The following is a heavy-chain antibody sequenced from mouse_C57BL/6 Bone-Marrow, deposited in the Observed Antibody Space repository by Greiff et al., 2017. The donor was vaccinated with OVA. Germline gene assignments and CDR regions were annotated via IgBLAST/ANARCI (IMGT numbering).Heavy chain of an antibody. CDR3: TRGDYENWYFDV. V-gene: IGHV14-4*01. Sequence: VQLQQSGAELVRPGASVKLSCTASGFNIKDDYMHWVKQRPEQGLEWIGWIDPENGDTEYASKFQGKATITADTASNTAYLQLSSLTSEDTAVYYGTRGDYENWYFDVWGTGTTVTVSS. CDR2: IDPENGDT. D-gene: IGHD2-4*01. J-gene: IGHJ1*03. CDR1: GFNIKDDY.